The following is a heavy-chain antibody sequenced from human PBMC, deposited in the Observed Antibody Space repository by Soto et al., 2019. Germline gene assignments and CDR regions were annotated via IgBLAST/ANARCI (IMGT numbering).Heavy chain of an antibody. CDR1: GGSISSSNW. CDR2: IYHSGST. J-gene: IGHJ6*02. Sequence: QVQLQESGPGLVKPSGTLSLTCAVSGGSISSSNWWSWVRQPPGKGLEWIGEIYHSGSTNYNPSLKGGAAISVDRSRNQVSLKLSSVAAGDTAVYYGGGVSGCYYYGMDVWGQGTTVTVSS. D-gene: IGHD2-8*01. CDR3: GGVSGCYYYGMDV. V-gene: IGHV4-4*02.